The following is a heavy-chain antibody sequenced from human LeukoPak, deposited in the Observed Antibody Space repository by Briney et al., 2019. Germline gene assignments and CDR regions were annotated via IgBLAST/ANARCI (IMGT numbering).Heavy chain of an antibody. CDR3: AREGIAVATKKFDY. J-gene: IGHJ4*02. V-gene: IGHV1-18*01. CDR2: ISAYNGNT. Sequence: WASVKVSCKASGYTFTSYGISWVRQAPGQGLEWMGWISAYNGNTNYAQKLQGRVTMTTDTSMSTAYMELRSLRSDDTAVYYCAREGIAVATKKFDYWGQGTLVTVSS. CDR1: GYTFTSYG. D-gene: IGHD6-19*01.